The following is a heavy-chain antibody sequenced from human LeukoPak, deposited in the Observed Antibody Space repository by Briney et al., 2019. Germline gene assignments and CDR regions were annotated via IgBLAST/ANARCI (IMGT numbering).Heavy chain of an antibody. CDR1: GVTFSNYS. J-gene: IGHJ3*02. D-gene: IGHD6-13*01. V-gene: IGHV3-21*01. Sequence: PGGSLRLSCAASGVTFSNYSMNWVRQAPGKGLEWVSSISSSSSYIYYADSVKGRFTISRDNAKNSLYLQMNSLRAEDTAVYYCARDTSSQDSSPTEYAFDIWGQGTMVTVSS. CDR2: ISSSSSYI. CDR3: ARDTSSQDSSPTEYAFDI.